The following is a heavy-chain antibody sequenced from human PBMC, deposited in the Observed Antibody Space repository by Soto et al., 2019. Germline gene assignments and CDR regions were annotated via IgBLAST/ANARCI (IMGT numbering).Heavy chain of an antibody. CDR1: GFTFSSYA. J-gene: IGHJ6*02. CDR3: AKYYSNPYYYYYRMDV. Sequence: PGGSLRLSCAASGFTFSSYAMSWVRQAPGKGLEWVSAISGSGGSTYYADPVKGRFTISRDNSKNTLYLQMNSLRAEDTAVYYCAKYYSNPYYYYYRMDVWGQGTTVTVFS. D-gene: IGHD4-4*01. CDR2: ISGSGGST. V-gene: IGHV3-23*01.